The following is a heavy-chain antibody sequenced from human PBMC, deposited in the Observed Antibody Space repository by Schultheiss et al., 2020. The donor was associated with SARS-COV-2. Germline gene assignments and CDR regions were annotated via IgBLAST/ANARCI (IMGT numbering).Heavy chain of an antibody. CDR3: AREDYGDYEPYYFDY. J-gene: IGHJ4*02. Sequence: ESLKISCTVSGGSISGYYWSWIRQPPGKGLEWIGEINHSGSTNYNPSLKSRVTISVDTSKNQFSLKLSSVTAADTAVYYCAREDYGDYEPYYFDYWGQGTLVTVSS. CDR2: INHSGST. V-gene: IGHV4-34*01. D-gene: IGHD4-17*01. CDR1: GGSISGYY.